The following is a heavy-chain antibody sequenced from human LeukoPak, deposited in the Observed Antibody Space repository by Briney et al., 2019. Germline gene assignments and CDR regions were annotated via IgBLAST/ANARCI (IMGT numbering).Heavy chain of an antibody. CDR3: ARRDNWNYLSAFDI. V-gene: IGHV3-7*01. J-gene: IGHJ3*02. Sequence: GGSLRLSCAASGFTFSSYWMSWVRQAPGKGLEWVANIKQDGSEKYYVDSVKGRFTISRDNAKNSLYLQMNSLRAEDTAVYHCARRDNWNYLSAFDIWGQGTMVTVSS. CDR2: IKQDGSEK. D-gene: IGHD1-7*01. CDR1: GFTFSSYW.